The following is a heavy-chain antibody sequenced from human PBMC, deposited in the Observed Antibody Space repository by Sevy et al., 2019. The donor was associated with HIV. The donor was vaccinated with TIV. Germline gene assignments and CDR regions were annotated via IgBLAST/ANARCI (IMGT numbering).Heavy chain of an antibody. J-gene: IGHJ4*02. D-gene: IGHD3-22*01. CDR1: GFTLNNYA. Sequence: GGSLRLSCAASGFTLNNYAMNWVRQAPGKGLEWVSGISGSGGSTYYADSVKGRFTISRDNSKNTLYLQMSSLRVEDTAVYYCANDSYFDNTVFDYWGQGTLVTVSS. CDR2: ISGSGGST. CDR3: ANDSYFDNTVFDY. V-gene: IGHV3-23*01.